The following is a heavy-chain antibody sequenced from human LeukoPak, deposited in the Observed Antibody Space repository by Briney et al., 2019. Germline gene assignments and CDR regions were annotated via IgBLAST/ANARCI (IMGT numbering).Heavy chain of an antibody. Sequence: GGSLRLSCAASGFTFSSYSMHWVRQAPGRGPEYVAAISSRGTTTHYGDSVQGRFIVSRDNSNYPLYLQMAGLRPDDSGMCFCARKGSGGWDDYWGRGTLVAVSS. CDR3: ARKGSGGWDDY. CDR1: GFTFSSYS. D-gene: IGHD1-26*01. J-gene: IGHJ4*02. CDR2: ISSRGTTT. V-gene: IGHV3-64*02.